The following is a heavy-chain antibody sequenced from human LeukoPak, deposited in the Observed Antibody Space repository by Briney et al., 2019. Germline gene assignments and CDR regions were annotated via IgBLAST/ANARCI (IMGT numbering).Heavy chain of an antibody. CDR3: ARGSAGTTYNWFDA. D-gene: IGHD1-7*01. V-gene: IGHV3-21*06. J-gene: IGHJ5*02. CDR1: GFTFTGYS. CDR2: ISTGSTFI. Sequence: GGSLRLSCVASGFTFTGYSMNWVRLAPGKGLEWVSSISTGSTFIYHADSVKGRFTNSRDNAENSVYLQMNSLRAEDTAVYYCARGSAGTTYNWFDAWGQATLVTVSS.